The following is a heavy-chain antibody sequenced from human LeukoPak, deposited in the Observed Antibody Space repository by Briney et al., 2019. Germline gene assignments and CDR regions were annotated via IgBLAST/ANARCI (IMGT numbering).Heavy chain of an antibody. CDR3: ARVGIVGATKVFDY. CDR1: GYXFTSYG. CDR2: ISAYNGNT. Sequence: ASVKVSCTASGYXFTSYGISWVRQAPGQGLEWMGWISAYNGNTNYAQKLQGRVTMTTDTSTSTAYMELRSLRSDDTAVYYCARVGIVGATKVFDYWGQGTLVTVSS. D-gene: IGHD1-26*01. V-gene: IGHV1-18*01. J-gene: IGHJ4*02.